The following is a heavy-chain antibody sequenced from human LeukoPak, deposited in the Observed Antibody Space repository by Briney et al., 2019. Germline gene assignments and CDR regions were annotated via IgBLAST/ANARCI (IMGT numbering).Heavy chain of an antibody. CDR1: GFNFKSFA. V-gene: IGHV3-64D*06. CDR3: VKGYSGYESY. J-gene: IGHJ4*02. Sequence: PGGSLRLSCSASGFNFKSFAMHWVRQAPGKGLEYVSGVSSNGGSTTYADSVKGRFTISRDNSKYTMYLQMSSLRAEDTAMYYCVKGYSGYESYWGQGTLVTVSS. CDR2: VSSNGGST. D-gene: IGHD5-12*01.